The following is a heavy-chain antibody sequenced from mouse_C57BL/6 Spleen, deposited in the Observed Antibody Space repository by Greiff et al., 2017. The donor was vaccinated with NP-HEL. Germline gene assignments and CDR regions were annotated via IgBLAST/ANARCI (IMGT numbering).Heavy chain of an antibody. CDR2: IYPGDGDT. CDR1: GYAFSSSW. D-gene: IGHD2-12*01. Sequence: QVQLQQSGPELVKPGASVKISCKASGYAFSSSWMNWVKQRPGKGLEWIGRIYPGDGDTNYNGKFKGKATLTADKSSSTAYMQLSSLTSEDSAVYFCARIRREYYYAMDYWGQGTSVTVSS. V-gene: IGHV1-82*01. J-gene: IGHJ4*01. CDR3: ARIRREYYYAMDY.